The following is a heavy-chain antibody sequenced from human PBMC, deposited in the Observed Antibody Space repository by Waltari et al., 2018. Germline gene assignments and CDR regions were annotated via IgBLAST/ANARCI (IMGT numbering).Heavy chain of an antibody. CDR1: GGSIGSGSFY. D-gene: IGHD5-12*01. V-gene: IGHV4-39*01. Sequence: QLQLQASGPGLVRPSETMSLPCSVAGGSIGSGSFYWGWIRQSPGKGLEWIGSIYYSGSTDYNSNLKSRVTISGDTSKNQFSLKLSSVTAADTAVYYCARHWKKSGYRFDPWGQGTLVTVSS. J-gene: IGHJ5*02. CDR2: IYYSGST. CDR3: ARHWKKSGYRFDP.